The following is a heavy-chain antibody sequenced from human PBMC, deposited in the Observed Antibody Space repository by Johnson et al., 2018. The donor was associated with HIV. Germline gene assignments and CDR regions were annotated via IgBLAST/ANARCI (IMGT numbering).Heavy chain of an antibody. J-gene: IGHJ3*02. D-gene: IGHD3-9*01. V-gene: IGHV3-15*01. CDR3: AKDFDGAYDAFDI. Sequence: VQLVESGGGLVKPGGSLRLSCAVSGFTFNNAWMSWVRQAPGKGLEWVGRIKSKTDGGTTDYAAPVKGRFTISRDDSKNTLYLQMNSLRAEDTAVYYCAKDFDGAYDAFDIWGQGTMVTVSS. CDR1: GFTFNNAW. CDR2: IKSKTDGGTT.